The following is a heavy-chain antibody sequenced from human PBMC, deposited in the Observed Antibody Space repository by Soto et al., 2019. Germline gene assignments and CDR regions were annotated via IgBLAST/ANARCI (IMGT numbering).Heavy chain of an antibody. D-gene: IGHD6-19*01. CDR2: ISYDGSNK. J-gene: IGHJ4*02. CDR1: GFTFSSYA. Sequence: GGSLRLSCAASGFTFSSYAMHWVRQAPGKGLERVAVISYDGSNKYYADYVKGRFTISRDNSKNTLYLKMNSLRAEDTVVYYCARGEAVAGHLFYDYWGQGTLVTVSS. CDR3: ARGEAVAGHLFYDY. V-gene: IGHV3-30-3*01.